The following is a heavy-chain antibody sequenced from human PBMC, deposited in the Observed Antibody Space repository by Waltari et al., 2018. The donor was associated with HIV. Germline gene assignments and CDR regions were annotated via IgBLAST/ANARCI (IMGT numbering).Heavy chain of an antibody. V-gene: IGHV4-61*02. CDR3: ARSPTQWLSIRVNFFDF. Sequence: QVQLDESVPGLVKPAKTLSLTCFVSGDSIKTANGNYKWAWIRQSAGKDLDWIEHISTGGTTNSIPSLKSRVLISTDKSKKSFSLKVISVTAADTAVYYCARSPTQWLSIRVNFFDFWGPGTLVIVSP. CDR2: ISTGGTT. D-gene: IGHD6-19*01. CDR1: GDSIKTANGNYK. J-gene: IGHJ2*01.